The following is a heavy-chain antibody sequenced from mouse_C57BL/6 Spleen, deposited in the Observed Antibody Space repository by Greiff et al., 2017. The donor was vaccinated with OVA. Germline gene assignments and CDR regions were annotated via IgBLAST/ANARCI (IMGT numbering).Heavy chain of an antibody. D-gene: IGHD2-10*02. CDR3: ARSRMSLSFDY. V-gene: IGHV7-3*01. CDR2: IRNKANGYTT. Sequence: EVKLVESGGGLVQPGGSLSLSCAASGFTFTDYYMSWVRQPPGKALEWLGFIRNKANGYTTEYSASVKGRFTISRDNSQSILYLQMNALRAEDSATYYCARSRMSLSFDYWGQGTTLTVSS. J-gene: IGHJ2*01. CDR1: GFTFTDYY.